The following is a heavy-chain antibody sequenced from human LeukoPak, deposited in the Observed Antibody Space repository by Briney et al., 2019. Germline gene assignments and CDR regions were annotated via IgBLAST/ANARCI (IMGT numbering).Heavy chain of an antibody. CDR3: AKDQSRMYSSGWMGS. CDR2: VSWKSGSI. J-gene: IGHJ4*02. V-gene: IGHV3-9*03. CDR1: GFTFDDYA. D-gene: IGHD6-19*01. Sequence: GRSLRLSCVASGFTFDDYAMHWVWQAPGKGLGWVSGVSWKSGSIGYADSVKGRFTISRDKAKNSLYLQMNSLRAEDMALYYCAKDQSRMYSSGWMGSWGQGTLVTVSS.